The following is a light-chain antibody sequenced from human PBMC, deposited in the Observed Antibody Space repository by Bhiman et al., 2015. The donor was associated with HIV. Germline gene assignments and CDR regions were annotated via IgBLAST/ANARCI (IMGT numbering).Light chain of an antibody. Sequence: QSALTQPASVSGSPGQSITISCTGTSSDVGTYNYVSWYQQHSGKAPKLMIYDVNNRPSGVSNRFSGSKSGNTASLTISGLQAEDEAAYYCSSYTSSSSPYVFGTGTKVTVL. J-gene: IGLJ1*01. CDR1: SSDVGTYNY. CDR2: DVN. V-gene: IGLV2-14*01. CDR3: SSYTSSSSPYV.